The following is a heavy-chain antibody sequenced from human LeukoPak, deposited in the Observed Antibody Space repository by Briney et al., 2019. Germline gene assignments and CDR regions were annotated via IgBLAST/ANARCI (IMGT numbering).Heavy chain of an antibody. Sequence: GSSVKVSCKASGYTFTSYHMHWVRQAPGQGLEWMGIINPSGGSTTYAQKFQGRVTMTRDTSTSTVYMELRSLRSEDTAVYYCARDLDGDYSGYWGQGTLVTVSS. CDR3: ARDLDGDYSGY. V-gene: IGHV1-46*01. CDR2: INPSGGST. CDR1: GYTFTSYH. D-gene: IGHD4-17*01. J-gene: IGHJ4*02.